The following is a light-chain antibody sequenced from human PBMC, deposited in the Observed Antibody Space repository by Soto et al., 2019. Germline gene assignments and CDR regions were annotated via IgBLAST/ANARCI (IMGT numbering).Light chain of an antibody. CDR1: QSVSRN. V-gene: IGKV3-15*01. CDR2: GAS. Sequence: EIVMTQSPATLSVSPGERATLSCRASQSVSRNLAWYQQKPGQAPRLLIYGASTRATGIPDMFSGSGSGTEFTLNLSRLQSEDFAVYDCQQYNNWPAYTFGQGTKLAIK. CDR3: QQYNNWPAYT. J-gene: IGKJ2*01.